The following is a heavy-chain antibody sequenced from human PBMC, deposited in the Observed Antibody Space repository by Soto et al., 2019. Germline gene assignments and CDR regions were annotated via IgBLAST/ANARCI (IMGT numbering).Heavy chain of an antibody. CDR1: GFTFSSYG. CDR3: AKQRGTNWNYAGFDY. Sequence: GGSLRLSCAASGFTFSSYGMHWVRQAPGKGLEWVAVISYDGSNKYYADSVKGRFTISRDNSKNTLYLQMNSLRAEDTAVYYCAKQRGTNWNYAGFDYWGQGTLVTV. V-gene: IGHV3-30*18. D-gene: IGHD1-7*01. J-gene: IGHJ4*02. CDR2: ISYDGSNK.